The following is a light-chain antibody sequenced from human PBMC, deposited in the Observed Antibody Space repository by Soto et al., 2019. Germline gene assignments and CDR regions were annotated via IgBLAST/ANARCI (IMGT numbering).Light chain of an antibody. CDR1: QSVSSS. CDR2: GAS. Sequence: EIVMTQSPATLSVSPGERATLSCRASQSVSSSLAWYQQKPGQAPRLLIYGASTRASGIPARFSGSGSGTEFTLTISSLQSEDFAVYYCQQYNNLPRTFGGGTKVDI. CDR3: QQYNNLPRT. J-gene: IGKJ4*01. V-gene: IGKV3-15*01.